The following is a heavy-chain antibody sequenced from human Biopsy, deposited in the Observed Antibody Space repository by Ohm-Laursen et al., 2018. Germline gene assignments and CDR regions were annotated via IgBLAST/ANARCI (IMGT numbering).Heavy chain of an antibody. CDR1: GYTFAGYY. J-gene: IGHJ6*02. V-gene: IGHV1-2*06. Sequence: ASVKVSCKTSGYTFAGYYLHWVRQAPGHGLEWMGRINPNSGNANYAQSFQGRLTVTRDTSISTAYMELTSLTFDDTAIYYCARVPAYPSIDGYYGLDLWGQGTTVSVSS. D-gene: IGHD3-9*01. CDR2: INPNSGNA. CDR3: ARVPAYPSIDGYYGLDL.